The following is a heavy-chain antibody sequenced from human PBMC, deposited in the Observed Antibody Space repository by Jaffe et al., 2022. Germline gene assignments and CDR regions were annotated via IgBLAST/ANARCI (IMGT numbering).Heavy chain of an antibody. CDR1: GFTFSSYG. CDR3: AKDGMSSDYGGPPFDY. D-gene: IGHD4-17*01. CDR2: ISYDGSNK. V-gene: IGHV3-30*18. J-gene: IGHJ4*02. Sequence: QVQLVESGGGVVQPGRSLRLSCAASGFTFSSYGMHWVRQAPGKGLEWVAVISYDGSNKYYADSVKGRFTISRDNSKNTLYLQMNSLRAEDTAVYYCAKDGMSSDYGGPPFDYWGQGTLVTVSS.